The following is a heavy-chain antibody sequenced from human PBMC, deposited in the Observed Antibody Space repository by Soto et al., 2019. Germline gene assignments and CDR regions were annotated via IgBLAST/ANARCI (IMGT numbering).Heavy chain of an antibody. J-gene: IGHJ4*02. CDR2: ISGSGGST. CDR1: GFTFSSYA. Sequence: EVQLLESGGGLVQPGGSLRLSCAASGFTFSSYAMSWVRQAPGKGLEWVSAISGSGGSTYYADSVKGRFTISRDNSKNTLYLQMNSLRAEHTVVYYCAKPYYDILTRYSDFDYWGQGTLVTVSS. CDR3: AKPYYDILTRYSDFDY. D-gene: IGHD3-9*01. V-gene: IGHV3-23*01.